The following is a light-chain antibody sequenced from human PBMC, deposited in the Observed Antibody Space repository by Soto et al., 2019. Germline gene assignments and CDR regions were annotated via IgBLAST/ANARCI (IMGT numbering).Light chain of an antibody. Sequence: QSVLTQPPSASGSPGQSVTISCTGTSSDVGGYNYVSWYQQHPGKAPKHMIYEVSKRPSGVPDRFSGSKSGNTTSLTVSGLQAEDAADYYCSSYAGSNNVVFGGGTNLTVL. V-gene: IGLV2-8*01. CDR1: SSDVGGYNY. CDR2: EVS. J-gene: IGLJ2*01. CDR3: SSYAGSNNVV.